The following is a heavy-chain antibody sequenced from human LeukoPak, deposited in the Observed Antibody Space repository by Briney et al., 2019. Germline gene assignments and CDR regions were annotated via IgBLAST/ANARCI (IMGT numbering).Heavy chain of an antibody. J-gene: IGHJ4*02. CDR3: ARSGSSGWYYFDY. V-gene: IGHV3-21*01. CDR1: GFTFSSYS. CDR2: ISSSSSYI. Sequence: GGSLRLSCAASGFTFSSYSMNWVRQAPGKGLEWVSSISSSSSYIYYADSVKGRFTISRDNAKNSLYLQMNSLRAEDTAVYYCARSGSSGWYYFDYWGQGTLVTVSS. D-gene: IGHD6-19*01.